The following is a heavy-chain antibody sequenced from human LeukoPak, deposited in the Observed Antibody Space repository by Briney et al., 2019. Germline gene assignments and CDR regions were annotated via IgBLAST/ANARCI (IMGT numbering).Heavy chain of an antibody. CDR3: AKDWEELGTFDY. J-gene: IGHJ4*02. Sequence: GGSLRLSCAASGFTFSSYAMSWVRQAPGKGLEWVSAISGSGGSTYYADSVKGRFTISKDNSKNTLYLQMNSLRAEDTAVYYCAKDWEELGTFDYWGQGTLVTVSS. V-gene: IGHV3-23*01. D-gene: IGHD7-27*01. CDR2: ISGSGGST. CDR1: GFTFSSYA.